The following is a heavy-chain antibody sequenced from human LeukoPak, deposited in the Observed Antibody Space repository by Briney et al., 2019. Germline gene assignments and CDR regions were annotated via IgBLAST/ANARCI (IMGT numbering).Heavy chain of an antibody. D-gene: IGHD2-15*01. Sequence: GGSLRLSRAASGFTFSSHGMHWVRQAPGKGLEWVALISYDGSNKYYADSVKGRFTISRDNSKNTLYLQMNSLRAEDTAAYYCAKRGYCSGGTCYSFHFDYWGQGTLVTVSS. CDR2: ISYDGSNK. V-gene: IGHV3-30*18. J-gene: IGHJ4*02. CDR1: GFTFSSHG. CDR3: AKRGYCSGGTCYSFHFDY.